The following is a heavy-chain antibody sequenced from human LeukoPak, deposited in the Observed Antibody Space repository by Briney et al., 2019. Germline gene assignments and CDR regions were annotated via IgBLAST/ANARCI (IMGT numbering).Heavy chain of an antibody. CDR1: GFIFSNYA. V-gene: IGHV3-23*01. CDR3: PKDLGYIIGWSDY. J-gene: IGHJ4*02. CDR2: ISGSGGST. Sequence: PGGSLRLSCAASGFIFSNYAMSWVRQAPGKGLEGVSGISGSGGSTYYADSVKGRFTISRDNSQNTLYLQMNRLRAEDTVVYICPKDLGYIIGWSDYWGQGTLVTVSS. D-gene: IGHD6-19*01.